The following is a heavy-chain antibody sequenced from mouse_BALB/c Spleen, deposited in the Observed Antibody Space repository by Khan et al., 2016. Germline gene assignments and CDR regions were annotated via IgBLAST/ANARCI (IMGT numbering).Heavy chain of an antibody. CDR3: ARQMVTSWFAY. J-gene: IGHJ3*01. Sequence: QLQESGPGLVKPSQSLSLTCTVSGYSITSDYAWNWIRQFPGNKLEWMGYISYSGNTSYNPSLKSRISITRDTPKNQFFLQLHSVTSEDTATSYGARQMVTSWFAYWGQGTRVTVSA. V-gene: IGHV3-2*02. CDR1: GYSITSDYA. CDR2: ISYSGNT. D-gene: IGHD2-2*01.